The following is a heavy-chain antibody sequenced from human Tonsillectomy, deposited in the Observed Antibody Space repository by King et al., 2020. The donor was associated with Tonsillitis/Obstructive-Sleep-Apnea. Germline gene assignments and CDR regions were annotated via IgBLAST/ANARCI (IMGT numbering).Heavy chain of an antibody. V-gene: IGHV4-34*01. J-gene: IGHJ4*02. CDR3: AVVAATPNRPDY. CDR2: INHSGST. CDR1: GGSFSGYY. D-gene: IGHD2-15*01. Sequence: VQLQQWGAGLLKPSETLSLTCAVYGGSFSGYYWSWIRQPPGKGLEWIGEINHSGSTNYNPSLKSRVTISVDTSKNQFSLKLSSVTAADTAVYYCAVVAATPNRPDYWGQGTLVTVSS.